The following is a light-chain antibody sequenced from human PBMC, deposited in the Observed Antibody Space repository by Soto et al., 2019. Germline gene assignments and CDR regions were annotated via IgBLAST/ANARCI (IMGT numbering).Light chain of an antibody. CDR1: QSVSIH. J-gene: IGKJ5*01. CDR2: DTS. V-gene: IGKV3-15*01. CDR3: QQYSNWPPIT. Sequence: ETVMTQSLGTLSVSLGERATLSCRASQSVSIHLAWYQQKPGQAPRLLIYDTSTRATGIPARFSGSGSGTEFTLTISSLQSEDFAVYYCQQYSNWPPITFGQGTRPEI.